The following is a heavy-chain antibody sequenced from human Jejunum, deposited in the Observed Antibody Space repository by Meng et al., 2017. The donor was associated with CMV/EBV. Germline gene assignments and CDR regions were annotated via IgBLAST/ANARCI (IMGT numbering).Heavy chain of an antibody. J-gene: IGHJ4*02. Sequence: SGSTFTSPAMHWLRQAPGKGLEWVAVTSYDGNSQYYTDSVKGRFTISRDNSDNMLYLQMNSLRTDDTAVYYCARDGGGFNSSPFDYWGQGTLVTVSS. CDR3: ARDGGGFNSSPFDY. CDR2: TSYDGNSQ. CDR1: GSTFTSPA. D-gene: IGHD6-13*01. V-gene: IGHV3-30-3*01.